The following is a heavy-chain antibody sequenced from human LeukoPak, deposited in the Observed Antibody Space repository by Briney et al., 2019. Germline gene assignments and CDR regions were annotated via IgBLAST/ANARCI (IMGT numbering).Heavy chain of an antibody. CDR2: ISGSGNAK. V-gene: IGHV3-48*01. J-gene: IGHJ4*02. D-gene: IGHD2/OR15-2a*01. CDR1: GFSFSSYS. CDR3: ARDYVYAFDY. Sequence: GGSLRLSCAASGFSFSSYSMNWVRQAPGKGLEWVSYISGSGNAKHYTDSVKGRFTISRDNAKNALYLQRNSLRAEDTAVYFCARDYVYAFDYWGQGTLVTVSS.